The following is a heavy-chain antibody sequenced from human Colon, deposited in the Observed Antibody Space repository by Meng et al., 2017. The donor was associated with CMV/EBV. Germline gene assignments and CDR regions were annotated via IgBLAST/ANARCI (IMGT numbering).Heavy chain of an antibody. CDR3: AKLYDSGWVDY. J-gene: IGHJ4*02. V-gene: IGHV3-23*01. CDR2: ITGGGNT. D-gene: IGHD6-19*01. CDR1: GFTFRSFA. Sequence: LSCAASGFTFRSFAMTWVRQAPGKGLEWVSAITGGGNTYYADSVKGRFTISRDNSKNTLYLQMNSLRAEDTAVYYCAKLYDSGWVDYWGQGTLVTVSS.